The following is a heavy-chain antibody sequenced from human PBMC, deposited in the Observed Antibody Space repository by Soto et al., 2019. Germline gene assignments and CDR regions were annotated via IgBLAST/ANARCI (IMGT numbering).Heavy chain of an antibody. CDR3: ARDLAAGDF. CDR2: ISAYNGNT. J-gene: IGHJ4*02. Sequence: ASVKVSCKASGYTFTSYSISWVRQAPGQGLEWMGWISAYNGNTNYAQKLQGRVTMTTDTSTSTAHMDLSSLRSEDTAMYYCARDLAAGDFWGQGTPVTVSS. D-gene: IGHD6-13*01. CDR1: GYTFTSYS. V-gene: IGHV1-18*01.